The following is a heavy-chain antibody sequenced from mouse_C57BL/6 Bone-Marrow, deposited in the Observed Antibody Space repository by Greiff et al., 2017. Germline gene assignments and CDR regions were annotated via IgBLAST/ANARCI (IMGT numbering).Heavy chain of an antibody. CDR3: ARGDYYGPWFAY. CDR1: GYTFTSYW. V-gene: IGHV1-69*01. CDR2: IDPSDSYT. D-gene: IGHD1-1*01. J-gene: IGHJ3*01. Sequence: VKLQQPGAELVMPGASVKLSCKASGYTFTSYWMHWVKQRPGQGLEWIGEIDPSDSYTNYNQKFKGKSTLTVDKSSSTAYMQLSSLTSEDSAVYYCARGDYYGPWFAYWGQGTLVTVSA.